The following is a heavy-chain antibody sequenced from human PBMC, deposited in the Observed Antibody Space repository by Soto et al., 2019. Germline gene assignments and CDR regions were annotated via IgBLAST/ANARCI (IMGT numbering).Heavy chain of an antibody. CDR2: ISPYSGHT. CDR1: GYTFSSYG. J-gene: IGHJ6*02. D-gene: IGHD2-8*01. V-gene: IGHV1-18*04. Sequence: QGQLVQSGGEVTKPGASVKVSCNSSGYTFSSYGISWVRQAPGQGLEWMGWISPYSGHTKEAPKVQGRITLTTETSTGTACMELRSLASDDTAVYYCARDRCTTAKCYTHHLDVWGQGTTVIVSS. CDR3: ARDRCTTAKCYTHHLDV.